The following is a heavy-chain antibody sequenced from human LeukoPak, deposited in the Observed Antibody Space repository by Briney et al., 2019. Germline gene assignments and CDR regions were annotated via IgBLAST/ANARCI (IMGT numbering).Heavy chain of an antibody. CDR3: AREQWGNWSQNLNWFDP. Sequence: GSSVKVSCKASGGTFSSYAISWVRQAPGQGLEWMGGIIPIFGTANYAQKFQGRVTTTADESTSTAYMELRSLRSDDTAVYYCAREQWGNWSQNLNWFDPWGQGTLVTVSS. D-gene: IGHD1-1*01. J-gene: IGHJ5*02. CDR1: GGTFSSYA. CDR2: IIPIFGTA. V-gene: IGHV1-69*01.